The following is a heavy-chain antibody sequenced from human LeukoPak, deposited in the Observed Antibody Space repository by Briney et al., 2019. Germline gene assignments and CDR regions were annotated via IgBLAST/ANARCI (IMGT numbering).Heavy chain of an antibody. CDR1: GYTFTNYP. CDR3: ARDTYCTGGRCYSRVGY. Sequence: ASVTVSFTASGYTFTNYPMNWVRQAPGQGLEWMGWINTNTGNPTYAQGFTERFVFPWDTSVTTAYLQINSLKPEDTAVYFCARDTYCTGGRCYSRVGYWGQGTVVTVSS. J-gene: IGHJ4*02. D-gene: IGHD2-15*01. CDR2: INTNTGNP. V-gene: IGHV7-4-1*02.